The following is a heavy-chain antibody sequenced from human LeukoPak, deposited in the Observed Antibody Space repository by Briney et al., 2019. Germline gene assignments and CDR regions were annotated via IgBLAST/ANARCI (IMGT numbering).Heavy chain of an antibody. CDR2: IYYIGST. D-gene: IGHD3-22*01. CDR3: ASDSISMNAFDA. CDR1: GGSISSYY. J-gene: IGHJ3*01. V-gene: IGHV4-59*01. Sequence: SETLSLTCTVSGGSISSYYWSWIRQPPGKGLEWIGYIYYIGSTNYNPSLKSRVTISIDTSKNEVSLMLTSVTAADTAVYYCASDSISMNAFDAWGQGTMVTVSS.